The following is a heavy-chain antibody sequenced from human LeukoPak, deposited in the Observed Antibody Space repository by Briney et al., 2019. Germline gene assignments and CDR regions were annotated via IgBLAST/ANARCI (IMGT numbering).Heavy chain of an antibody. V-gene: IGHV4-59*01. Sequence: SETMSLTCNVSTDSTAGYSWSWDRQLPGEFLEWIGNIYFGSKPTYNPALESRVTMFLDTAHTQVSLNVSSVTAADTAMYFCARVIDYDDSGYFDYWGQGILATVSS. CDR2: IYFGSKP. J-gene: IGHJ4*02. D-gene: IGHD4-17*01. CDR3: ARVIDYDDSGYFDY. CDR1: TDSTAGYS.